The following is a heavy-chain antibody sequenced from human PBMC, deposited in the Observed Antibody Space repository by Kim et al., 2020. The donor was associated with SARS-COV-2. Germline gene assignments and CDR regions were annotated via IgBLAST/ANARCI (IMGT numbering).Heavy chain of an antibody. V-gene: IGHV1-18*01. Sequence: ASVKVSCKASGYTFTSYGISWVRQAPGQGLEWMGWISAYNGNTNYAQKLQGRVTMTTDTSTSTAYMELRSLRSDDTAVYYCARVGASSSWYYYYYYMDVWGKGTTVTVSS. CDR3: ARVGASSSWYYYYYYMDV. CDR2: ISAYNGNT. J-gene: IGHJ6*03. D-gene: IGHD6-13*01. CDR1: GYTFTSYG.